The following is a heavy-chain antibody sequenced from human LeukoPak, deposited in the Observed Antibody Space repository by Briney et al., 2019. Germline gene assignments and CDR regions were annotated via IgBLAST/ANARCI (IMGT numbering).Heavy chain of an antibody. V-gene: IGHV7-4-1*02. CDR3: ARDAGYSYGPNWFDP. CDR1: GGTFSSYA. J-gene: IGHJ5*02. Sequence: ASVKVSCKASGGTFSSYAISWVRQAPGQGLEWMGWINTNTGNPTYAQGFTGRFVFSLDTSVSTAYLQISSLKAEDTAVYYCARDAGYSYGPNWFDPWGQGTLVTVSS. D-gene: IGHD5-18*01. CDR2: INTNTGNP.